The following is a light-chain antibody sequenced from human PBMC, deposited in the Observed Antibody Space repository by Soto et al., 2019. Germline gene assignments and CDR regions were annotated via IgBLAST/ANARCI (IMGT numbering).Light chain of an antibody. CDR3: AAWDDSLNGVV. CDR2: GND. CDR1: SSNIGGNI. V-gene: IGLV1-44*01. J-gene: IGLJ2*01. Sequence: QSVLTQPPSASGTPGQRVTISCSGSSSNIGGNIVNWYQQLPGTAPKLLIFGNDQRPSWVPDRFSGSKSGTSASLVISGLQSEDEANYYCAAWDDSLNGVVFGGGTKVTVL.